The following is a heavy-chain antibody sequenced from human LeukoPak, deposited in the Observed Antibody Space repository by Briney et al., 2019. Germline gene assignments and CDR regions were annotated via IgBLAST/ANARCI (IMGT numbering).Heavy chain of an antibody. D-gene: IGHD2-2*01. CDR1: GFTFSSYI. Sequence: PGGSLRLSCAASGFTFSSYIMNWVRQAPGKGLEWVSSISSSSSYIYYADSVKGRFTNSRDNAKNSLYLQMNSLRAEDTAVYYCATPIRRYCSSTSCYDFDYWGQGTLVTVSS. V-gene: IGHV3-21*01. CDR3: ATPIRRYCSSTSCYDFDY. CDR2: ISSSSSYI. J-gene: IGHJ4*02.